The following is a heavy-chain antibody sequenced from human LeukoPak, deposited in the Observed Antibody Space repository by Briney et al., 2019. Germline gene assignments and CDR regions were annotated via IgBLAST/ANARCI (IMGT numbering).Heavy chain of an antibody. CDR3: ARAPVAGTFDY. J-gene: IGHJ4*02. CDR2: ISGSGGST. CDR1: GFTFSSYA. D-gene: IGHD6-19*01. V-gene: IGHV3-23*01. Sequence: GGSLRLPCAASGFTFSSYAMSWVRQAPGKGLEWVSAISGSGGSTYYADSVKGRFTISRDNSKNTLYLQMNSLRAEDTAVYYCARAPVAGTFDYWGQGTLVTVSS.